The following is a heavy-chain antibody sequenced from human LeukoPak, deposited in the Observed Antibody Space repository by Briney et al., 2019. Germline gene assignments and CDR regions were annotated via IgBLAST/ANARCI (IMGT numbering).Heavy chain of an antibody. CDR2: ITASGGST. V-gene: IGHV3-23*01. CDR1: GFSFRSYG. CDR3: AKRSYYDSSGRYFFDY. Sequence: AGGSLRLSCAASGFSFRSYGMSWVRQAPGKGLEWVSAITASGGSTYYADSVKGRFTISRDNSKNTLYLQMNSLRAEDTAEYFCAKRSYYDSSGRYFFDYWGQGTLVAVSS. J-gene: IGHJ4*02. D-gene: IGHD3-22*01.